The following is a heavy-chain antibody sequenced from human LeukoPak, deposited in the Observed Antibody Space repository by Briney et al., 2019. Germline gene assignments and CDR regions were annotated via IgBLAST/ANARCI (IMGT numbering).Heavy chain of an antibody. V-gene: IGHV1-46*01. Sequence: GASVKVSCKVSGYSFTSNYIHWVRQAPGQGLEWMGMIYPRDGSTSYAQRFQGRVTITRDTSASTAYMELSSLRSEDTAVYYCARDLLLWFGEQLAYYFDYWGQGTLVTVSS. CDR3: ARDLLLWFGEQLAYYFDY. J-gene: IGHJ4*02. D-gene: IGHD3-10*01. CDR2: IYPRDGST. CDR1: GYSFTSNY.